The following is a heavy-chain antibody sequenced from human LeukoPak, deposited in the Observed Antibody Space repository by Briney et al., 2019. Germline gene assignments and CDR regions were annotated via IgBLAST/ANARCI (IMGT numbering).Heavy chain of an antibody. J-gene: IGHJ6*03. CDR3: ARVFPTTVEYYYYMDV. V-gene: IGHV1-69*01. CDR1: GGTFSSYA. Sequence: SVKVSCKASGGTFSSYAISWVRQAPGQGLEWMGGIIPIFGTANYAQKFQGRVTITADESTSTAYVELSSLRSEDTAVYYCARVFPTTVEYYYYMDVWGKGTTVTVSS. D-gene: IGHD4-11*01. CDR2: IIPIFGTA.